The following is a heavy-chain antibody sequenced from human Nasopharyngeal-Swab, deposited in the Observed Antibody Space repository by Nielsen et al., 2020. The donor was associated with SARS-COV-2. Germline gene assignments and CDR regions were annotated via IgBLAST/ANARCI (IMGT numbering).Heavy chain of an antibody. CDR2: INTNTGNP. CDR3: ARIIYYGSGSYYGNDY. V-gene: IGHV7-4-1*02. D-gene: IGHD3-10*01. CDR1: GYTFTSFG. J-gene: IGHJ4*02. Sequence: ASGKVSCKASGYTFTSFGMNWVRQAPGQGLEWMGWINTNTGNPTYAQGFTGRFVFSLDTSVSTAYLQISSLKAEDTAVYYCARIIYYGSGSYYGNDYWGQGTLVTVSS.